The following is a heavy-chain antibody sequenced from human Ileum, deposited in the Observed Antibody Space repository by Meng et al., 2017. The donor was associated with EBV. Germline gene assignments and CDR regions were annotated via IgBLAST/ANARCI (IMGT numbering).Heavy chain of an antibody. CDR3: GRAPDF. CDR1: SGFVNSPDYY. CDR2: IYYSGTT. Sequence: QRRLQVSGPGLVKPSWLPSLPCLSSSGFVNSPDYYWGWIRQPPGKGLEWLGSIYYSGTTDYNPSLKGRVTISMDTSKNQFSLKVTSVTAADTAVYYCGRAPDFWGQGTLVTVSS. J-gene: IGHJ4*02. V-gene: IGHV4-39*07.